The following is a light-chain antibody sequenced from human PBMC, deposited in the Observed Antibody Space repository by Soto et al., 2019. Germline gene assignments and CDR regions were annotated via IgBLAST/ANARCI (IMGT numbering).Light chain of an antibody. V-gene: IGKV1-16*01. J-gene: IGKJ1*01. CDR1: QDISNY. Sequence: DIQMTQSPSSLSASVGDRVTITCRASQDISNYLSWYQQKPGKVPKVLIYVASALESGVPSRFSGSGSGTEFTLTISSLQPDDFATYYCQQYNSYSQTFGQGTKVDIK. CDR3: QQYNSYSQT. CDR2: VAS.